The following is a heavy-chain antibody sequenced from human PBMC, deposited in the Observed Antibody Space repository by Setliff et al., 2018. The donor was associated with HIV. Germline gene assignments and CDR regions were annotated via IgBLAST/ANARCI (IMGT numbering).Heavy chain of an antibody. Sequence: ASVKVSCKASGGTFSSYPISWVRQAPGQGLEWMGGINAGIGNTKYSQKFQGRVTMARDTSASTAYMELSSLISEDTAVYYCARGSHRVEYYDSSGYPAYWGQGTLVAVSS. J-gene: IGHJ4*02. V-gene: IGHV1-3*01. CDR1: GGTFSSYP. CDR3: ARGSHRVEYYDSSGYPAY. D-gene: IGHD3-22*01. CDR2: INAGIGNT.